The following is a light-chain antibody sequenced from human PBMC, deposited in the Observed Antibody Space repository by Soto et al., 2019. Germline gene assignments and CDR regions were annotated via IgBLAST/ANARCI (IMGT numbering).Light chain of an antibody. CDR2: GNS. Sequence: QSVLTQPPSVSGAPGQRVTISCTGSSSNIGAGYDVHWYQQLPGTAPKLLIYGNSNRPSGVPDRFSGSKSGTSASLAITGLQAEDEADYYCQSYASSLSGPLVFGGGTKLTVL. CDR1: SSNIGAGYD. V-gene: IGLV1-40*01. CDR3: QSYASSLSGPLV. J-gene: IGLJ2*01.